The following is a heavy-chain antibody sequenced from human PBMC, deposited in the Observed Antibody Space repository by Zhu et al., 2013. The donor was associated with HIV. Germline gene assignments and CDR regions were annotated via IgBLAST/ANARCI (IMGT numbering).Heavy chain of an antibody. CDR3: ASEGSGAAIFDY. D-gene: IGHD2-2*01. V-gene: IGHV4-59*01. CDR1: GGSISSFY. J-gene: IGHJ4*02. CDR2: IYYSGST. Sequence: QVQLQESGPGLVKPSETLSLTCTVSGGSISSFYWSWIRQPPGKGLEWIGYIYYSGSTNYNPSLESRVTISLDTSKNQFSLKLTSVAAADTAVYYCASEGSGAAIFDYWGQGTLVTVSS.